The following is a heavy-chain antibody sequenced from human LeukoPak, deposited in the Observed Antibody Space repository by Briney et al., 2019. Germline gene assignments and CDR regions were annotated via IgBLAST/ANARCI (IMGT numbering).Heavy chain of an antibody. CDR1: VFTFSDYY. CDR3: ARVPSTYYYYYMDV. CDR2: ISSSGSTI. J-gene: IGHJ6*03. V-gene: IGHV3-11*04. Sequence: GGSLRLSCAACVFTFSDYYMSWIRQAPGKGLEWVSYISSSGSTIYYADSVKGRFTISRDNAKNSLYLQMNSLRAEDTAVYYCARVPSTYYYYYMDVWGKGTTVTVSS.